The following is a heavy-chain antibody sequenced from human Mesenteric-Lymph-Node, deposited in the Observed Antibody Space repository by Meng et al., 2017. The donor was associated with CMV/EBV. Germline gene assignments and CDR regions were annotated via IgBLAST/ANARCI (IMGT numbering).Heavy chain of an antibody. D-gene: IGHD3-22*01. Sequence: GESLKISCAASGFTFSTYWMSWVRQAPGKGLEWVANIKQDGSEKYYVDSVKGRFTISRDDAKNSLYLQMNSLRVEDTALYYCAKDNYYRRSGRVDSWGQGTLVTVSS. V-gene: IGHV3-7*03. J-gene: IGHJ4*02. CDR2: IKQDGSEK. CDR3: AKDNYYRRSGRVDS. CDR1: GFTFSTYW.